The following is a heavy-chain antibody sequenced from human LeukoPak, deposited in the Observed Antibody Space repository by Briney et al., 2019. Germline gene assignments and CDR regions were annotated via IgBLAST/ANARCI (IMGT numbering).Heavy chain of an antibody. Sequence: ASVKVSCKASGYTFTSYAMNWVRQAPGQGLEWMGWINTNTGNPTYAQGFTGRFVFSLDTSVSTAYLQISSLKAEDTAVYYCARDGYYYDSSGYYRHYYYYYMDVWGKGTTVTVSS. CDR2: INTNTGNP. CDR3: ARDGYYYDSSGYYRHYYYYYMDV. D-gene: IGHD3-22*01. CDR1: GYTFTSYA. V-gene: IGHV7-4-1*02. J-gene: IGHJ6*03.